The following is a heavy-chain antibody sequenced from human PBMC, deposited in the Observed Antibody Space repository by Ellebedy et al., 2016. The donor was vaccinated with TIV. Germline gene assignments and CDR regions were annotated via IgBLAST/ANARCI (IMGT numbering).Heavy chain of an antibody. CDR1: GYTFTSYG. D-gene: IGHD3-10*01. Sequence: AASVKVSCKASGYTFTSYGISWVRQAPGQGLEWMGWISAYNGNTNYAQKLQGRVTMTTDTSTSTAYMELRSLRSDDTAVYYCARLEIRYGSGSYHYYYYGMDVWGQGTTVTVSS. V-gene: IGHV1-18*01. CDR3: ARLEIRYGSGSYHYYYYGMDV. CDR2: ISAYNGNT. J-gene: IGHJ6*02.